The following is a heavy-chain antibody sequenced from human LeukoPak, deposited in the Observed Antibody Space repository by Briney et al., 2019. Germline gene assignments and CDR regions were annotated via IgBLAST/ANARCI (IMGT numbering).Heavy chain of an antibody. CDR2: IKEDGSVK. V-gene: IGHV3-7*01. CDR1: GFIFTDHW. CDR3: ATFLGATFFDH. J-gene: IGHJ4*02. D-gene: IGHD1-26*01. Sequence: PGGSLRLSCVASGFIFTDHWMSWVRQAPGMGLQWVANIKEDGSVKTYVDSVKGRFTISRDNAKNSLYLQMNSLRGEDTAVYYCATFLGATFFDHWGQGTLVSVSS.